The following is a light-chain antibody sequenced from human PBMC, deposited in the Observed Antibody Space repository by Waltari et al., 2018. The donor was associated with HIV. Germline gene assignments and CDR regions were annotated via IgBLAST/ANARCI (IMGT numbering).Light chain of an antibody. CDR1: SSDVGGYNY. Sequence: QSALTQPAPVSGSPGQSITISCTGTSSDVGGYNYVSWYQQHPGKAPKLMIFEVMNRPSGVSNRFSGSKSVNTASLTISGLQAEDEADYYCSSYTTRSTPDPNWVFGGGTKLTVL. V-gene: IGLV2-14*01. CDR3: SSYTTRSTPDPNWV. J-gene: IGLJ3*02. CDR2: EVM.